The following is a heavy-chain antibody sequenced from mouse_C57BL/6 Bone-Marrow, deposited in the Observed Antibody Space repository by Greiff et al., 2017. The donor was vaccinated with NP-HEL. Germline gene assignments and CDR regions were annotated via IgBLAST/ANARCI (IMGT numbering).Heavy chain of an antibody. J-gene: IGHJ3*01. D-gene: IGHD1-1*01. V-gene: IGHV1-81*01. CDR3: ARFDYGNWFAY. CDR1: GYTFTSYG. CDR2: IYPRSGNT. Sequence: QVQLQQSGAELARPGASVKLSCKASGYTFTSYGISWVKQRTGQGLEWIGEIYPRSGNTYYNEQFKGKATLTADKSSSTAYMELRSLTSEDSAVYFCARFDYGNWFAYWGQGTLVTVSA.